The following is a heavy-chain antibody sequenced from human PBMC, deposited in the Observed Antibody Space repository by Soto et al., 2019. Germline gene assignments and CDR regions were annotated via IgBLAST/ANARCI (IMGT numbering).Heavy chain of an antibody. V-gene: IGHV4-34*01. J-gene: IGHJ3*02. D-gene: IGHD3-22*01. Sequence: PSETLSLTCAVYGGSFSGYYWSWIRQPPGKGLEWIGEINHSGSTNYNPYLKSRVTISVDTSKNQFSMKLSSVTDADTAVYYCAREYGYASRGYYYVDAFDIWGQGTMVT. CDR1: GGSFSGYY. CDR3: AREYGYASRGYYYVDAFDI. CDR2: INHSGST.